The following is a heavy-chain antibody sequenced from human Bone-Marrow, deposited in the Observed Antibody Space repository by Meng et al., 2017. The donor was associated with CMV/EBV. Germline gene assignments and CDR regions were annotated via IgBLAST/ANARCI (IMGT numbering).Heavy chain of an antibody. J-gene: IGHJ5*02. CDR2: IYYSGST. D-gene: IGHD3-9*01. CDR3: ARGPRYFDWLYTPRGDVWLDP. Sequence: SETLSLTCTVSGGSIRRSSYYWGWIRQPPGKGLEWIGSIYYSGSTYYNPSLKRRVTVAVDTSKNQFSLKLSSVTAADTAVYYCARGPRYFDWLYTPRGDVWLDPWGQGTLVTVSS. V-gene: IGHV4-39*07. CDR1: GGSIRRSSYY.